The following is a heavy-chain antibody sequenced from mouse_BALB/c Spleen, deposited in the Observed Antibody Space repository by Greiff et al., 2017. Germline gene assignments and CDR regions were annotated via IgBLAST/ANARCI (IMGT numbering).Heavy chain of an antibody. CDR1: GYTFTSYW. V-gene: IGHV1-87*01. J-gene: IGHJ2*01. CDR3: ASGIDGFDY. Sequence: VQVVESGAELARPGASVKLSCKASGYTFTSYWMQWVKQRPGQGLEWIGAIYPGDGDTRYTQKFKGKATLTADKSSSTAYMQLSSLASEDSAVYYCASGIDGFDYWGQGTTLTVSS. CDR2: IYPGDGDT.